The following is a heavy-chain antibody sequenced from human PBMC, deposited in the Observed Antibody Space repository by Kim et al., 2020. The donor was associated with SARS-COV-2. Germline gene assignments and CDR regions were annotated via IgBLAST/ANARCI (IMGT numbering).Heavy chain of an antibody. CDR3: ASNRKLLWFGELLYENAFDI. Sequence: SETLSLTCTVSGGSISSYYWSWIRQPPGKGLEWIGYIYYSGSTNYNPSLKSRVTISVDTSKNQFSLKLSSVTAADTAVYYCASNRKLLWFGELLYENAFDIWGQGTIVTVSS. CDR1: GGSISSYY. V-gene: IGHV4-59*13. J-gene: IGHJ3*02. D-gene: IGHD3-10*01. CDR2: IYYSGST.